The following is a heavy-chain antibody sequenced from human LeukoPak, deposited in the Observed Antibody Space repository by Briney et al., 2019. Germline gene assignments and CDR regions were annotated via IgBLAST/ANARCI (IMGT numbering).Heavy chain of an antibody. D-gene: IGHD4-17*01. Sequence: GASVKVSCKASGYTFTSYGISWVRQAPGQGLEWMGWISAYNGNTNYAQKLQGRVTMTTDTSTSTAYMEPRSLRSDDTGVYYCARDRAHDYGDRNWFDPWVQGAKVTDSS. J-gene: IGHJ5*02. CDR3: ARDRAHDYGDRNWFDP. CDR2: ISAYNGNT. V-gene: IGHV1-18*01. CDR1: GYTFTSYG.